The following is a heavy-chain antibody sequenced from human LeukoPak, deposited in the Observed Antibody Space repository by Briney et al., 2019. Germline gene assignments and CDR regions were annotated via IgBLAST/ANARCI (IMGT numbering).Heavy chain of an antibody. Sequence: PGGSLRLSCAASGFTFSSYSMNWVRQAAGKGREGVSYISSSSSTINYADSVKGRFTISNDNAKNLLYLQMKSLRDEDTSVYYCARGLTYSSSFFDYWGQGTLVTVSS. CDR2: ISSSSSTI. J-gene: IGHJ4*02. CDR3: ARGLTYSSSFFDY. D-gene: IGHD6-13*01. CDR1: GFTFSSYS. V-gene: IGHV3-48*02.